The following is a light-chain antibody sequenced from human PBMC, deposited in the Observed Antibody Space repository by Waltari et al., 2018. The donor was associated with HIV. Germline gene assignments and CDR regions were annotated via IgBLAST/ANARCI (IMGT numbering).Light chain of an antibody. J-gene: IGLJ1*01. CDR2: GNP. Sequence: QSVLTQPPSVSGAPGQRVTISCTGSSSHIGAGYDVHWYQQLPGTAPKLLIYGNPNRPSGFPDRFSGSKSGTSASLAITGLLVEDEADYYCQSYDSSLSGYVFGTGTKVTVL. CDR1: SSHIGAGYD. CDR3: QSYDSSLSGYV. V-gene: IGLV1-40*01.